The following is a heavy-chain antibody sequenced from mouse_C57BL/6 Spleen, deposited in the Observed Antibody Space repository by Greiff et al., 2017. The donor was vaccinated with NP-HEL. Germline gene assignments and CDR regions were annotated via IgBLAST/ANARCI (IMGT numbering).Heavy chain of an antibody. CDR1: GYTFTDYY. D-gene: IGHD1-1*01. V-gene: IGHV1-26*01. CDR3: ATHYYGSLRYFDV. CDR2: INPNNGGT. J-gene: IGHJ1*03. Sequence: EVQLQQSGPELVKPGASVKISCKASGYTFTDYYMNWVKQSHGKSLEWIGDINPNNGGTSYNQKFKGKATLTVDKSSSTAYMELRSLTSEDSAVYYCATHYYGSLRYFDVWGTGTTVTVSS.